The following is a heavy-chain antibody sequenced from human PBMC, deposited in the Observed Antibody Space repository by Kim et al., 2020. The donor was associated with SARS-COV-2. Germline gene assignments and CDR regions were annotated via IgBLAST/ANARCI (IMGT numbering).Heavy chain of an antibody. J-gene: IGHJ3*02. D-gene: IGHD5-12*01. CDR3: AREARGGYDQEAFDI. Sequence: SETLSLTCTVSGGSISSGGYYWSWIRQHPGKGLEWIGYIYYSGSTYYNPSLKSRVTISVDTSKNQFSLKLSSVTAADTAVYYCAREARGGYDQEAFDIWGQGTMVTVSS. V-gene: IGHV4-31*03. CDR1: GGSISSGGYY. CDR2: IYYSGST.